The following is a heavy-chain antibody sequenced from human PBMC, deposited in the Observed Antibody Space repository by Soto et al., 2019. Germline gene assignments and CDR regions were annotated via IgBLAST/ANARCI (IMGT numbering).Heavy chain of an antibody. CDR1: GFTFSAYD. D-gene: IGHD2-8*02. CDR2: IGTLHDT. J-gene: IGHJ5*02. V-gene: IGHV3-13*01. Sequence: EVQLVESGGGLVQPGGSLRLSCAASGFTFSAYDMHWVRQPTGKGLEWVSAIGTLHDTYYPDSVKGRFTISRENAKNSLYSQMNSLTTGDTAVYYCARQASYWHGGGGWFDPWGQGTLVTVSS. CDR3: ARQASYWHGGGGWFDP.